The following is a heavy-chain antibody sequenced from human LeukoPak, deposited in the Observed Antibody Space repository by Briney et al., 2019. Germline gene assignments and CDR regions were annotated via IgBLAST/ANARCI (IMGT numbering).Heavy chain of an antibody. Sequence: PGGSLRPSCAASGFSFSSFGMHWVRQAPGKGLEWVAHISYAGNNKYFPDSVKGRFTVSRDNSKNTLFLQLNSLRAEDTAIYYCAKDAHTVTTSWYFDLWGRGTLVTVSS. D-gene: IGHD4-17*01. J-gene: IGHJ2*01. CDR3: AKDAHTVTTSWYFDL. V-gene: IGHV3-30*18. CDR1: GFSFSSFG. CDR2: ISYAGNNK.